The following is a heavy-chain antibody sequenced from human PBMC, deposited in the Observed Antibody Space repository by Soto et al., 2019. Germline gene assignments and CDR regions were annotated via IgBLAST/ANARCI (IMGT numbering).Heavy chain of an antibody. CDR1: GFTFSSYA. CDR3: AKDRDIVVVPAAIDY. J-gene: IGHJ4*02. Sequence: EVQLLESGGVLVQPGGSLRLSCAASGFTFSSYAMSWVRQAPGKGLEWVSAISGSGGSTYYADSVKGRFTISRDNSKNQLYLQINSLRTEDTGVYYCAKDRDIVVVPAAIDYWGKGTLVTVSS. CDR2: ISGSGGST. D-gene: IGHD2-2*01. V-gene: IGHV3-23*01.